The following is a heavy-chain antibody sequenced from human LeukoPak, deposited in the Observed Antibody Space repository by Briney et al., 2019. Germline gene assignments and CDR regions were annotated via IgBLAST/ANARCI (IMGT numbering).Heavy chain of an antibody. CDR3: AKAGDTTGYCPAYYYYMDV. Sequence: PGGSLRLSCAASGFTFNSYGMHWVRQAPGKGLEGVAVIWYDGSNKYYADSVRGRFTISRDNSKNTLYLQMNSLRAEDTAVYYCAKAGDTTGYCPAYYYYMDVWGKGTTVTVSS. V-gene: IGHV3-33*06. D-gene: IGHD3-22*01. J-gene: IGHJ6*03. CDR2: IWYDGSNK. CDR1: GFTFNSYG.